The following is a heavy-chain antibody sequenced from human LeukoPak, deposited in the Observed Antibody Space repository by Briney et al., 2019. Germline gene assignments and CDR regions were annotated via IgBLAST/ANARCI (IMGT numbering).Heavy chain of an antibody. CDR2: ISAYNGNT. Sequence: VASVTVSCKASGYTFTSYGISWVRQAAGQGREGMGWISAYNGNTNYAQKLQGRVTMTTDTSTSTAYMGLRSLRSDDTAVYYCARVDCSSTSCYFDFQHWGQGTLVTVSS. CDR1: GYTFTSYG. J-gene: IGHJ1*01. D-gene: IGHD2-2*01. V-gene: IGHV1-18*01. CDR3: ARVDCSSTSCYFDFQH.